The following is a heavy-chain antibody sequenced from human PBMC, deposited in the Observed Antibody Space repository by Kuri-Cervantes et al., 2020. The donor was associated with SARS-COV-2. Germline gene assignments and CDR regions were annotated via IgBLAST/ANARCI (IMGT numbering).Heavy chain of an antibody. CDR1: GGSISSSSYY. V-gene: IGHV4-39*07. J-gene: IGHJ6*02. D-gene: IGHD3-10*01. Sequence: ESLKISCTVSGGSISSSSYYWGWIRQPPGKGLEWIGSIYYSGSTYYNPSLKSRVTISVDRSKNQFSLKLSSVTAADTAVYYCARTGWFGENYYGMDVWGQGTTVTVSS. CDR2: IYYSGST. CDR3: ARTGWFGENYYGMDV.